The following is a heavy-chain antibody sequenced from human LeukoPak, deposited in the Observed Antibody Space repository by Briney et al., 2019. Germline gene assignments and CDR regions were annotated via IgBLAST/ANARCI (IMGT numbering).Heavy chain of an antibody. V-gene: IGHV4-61*08. J-gene: IGHJ6*02. Sequence: PSETLSLTCAVSGGSISSGGYSWSWIRQPPGKGLEWIGYIYYSGSTNYNPSLKSRVTISVDTSKNQFSLKLSSVTAADTAVYYCARDSSSWYDGYGMDVWGQGTTVTVSS. CDR3: ARDSSSWYDGYGMDV. D-gene: IGHD6-13*01. CDR1: GGSISSGGYS. CDR2: IYYSGST.